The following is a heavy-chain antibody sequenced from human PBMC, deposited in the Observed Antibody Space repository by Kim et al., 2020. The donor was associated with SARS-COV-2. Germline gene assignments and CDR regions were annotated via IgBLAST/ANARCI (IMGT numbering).Heavy chain of an antibody. Sequence: GGSLRLSCAASGFTFSSYGMHWVRQAPGKGLEWVAVIWYDGSNKYYADSVKGRFTISRDNSKNTLYLQMNSLRAEDTAVYYFARDRGRGYTLGILDYWGQGTLVTVSS. CDR2: IWYDGSNK. J-gene: IGHJ4*02. CDR3: ARDRGRGYTLGILDY. D-gene: IGHD6-25*01. V-gene: IGHV3-33*01. CDR1: GFTFSSYG.